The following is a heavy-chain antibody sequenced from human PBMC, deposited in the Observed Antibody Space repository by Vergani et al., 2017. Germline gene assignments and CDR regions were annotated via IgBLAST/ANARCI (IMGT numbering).Heavy chain of an antibody. D-gene: IGHD6-19*01. CDR3: AKCPYAWYSSGGYFDS. V-gene: IGHV3-23*01. J-gene: IGHJ4*02. CDR1: GFTFSSYA. Sequence: EVQLLESGGGLVQPGGSLRLSCAASGFTFSSYAMSWVRQAPGKGLEWVSAISGSGGSTYYADSVKGRFTISRDNSKNTLYLQMNSLRAEDTAVYYCAKCPYAWYSSGGYFDSWGQGTLVTVSS. CDR2: ISGSGGST.